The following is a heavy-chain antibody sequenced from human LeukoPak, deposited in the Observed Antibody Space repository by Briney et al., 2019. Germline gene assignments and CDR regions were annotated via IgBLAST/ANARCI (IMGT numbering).Heavy chain of an antibody. CDR3: ASLYSSGWYY. J-gene: IGHJ4*02. CDR1: GLTFSSYW. Sequence: GGSLRLSCAASGLTFSSYWMSWVRQAPGKGLEWVANIKQDGSEKYYVDSVKGRFTISRDNAKNSLHLQMKSLRAEDTAVYYCASLYSSGWYYWGQGTLVTVSS. CDR2: IKQDGSEK. D-gene: IGHD6-19*01. V-gene: IGHV3-7*01.